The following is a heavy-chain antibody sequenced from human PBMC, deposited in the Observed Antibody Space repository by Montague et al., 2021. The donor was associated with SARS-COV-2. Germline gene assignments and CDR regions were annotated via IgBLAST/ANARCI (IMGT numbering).Heavy chain of an antibody. D-gene: IGHD3-22*01. CDR1: GYTFTSYG. CDR2: ISAYNGNT. V-gene: IGHV1-18*01. Sequence: SGKLSCKVSGYTFTSYGISWVRQAPGQGLEWMGWISAYNGNTNYAQKLQGRVTMTTDTSTSTAYMELRSLRSDDTAVYYCAREGYYYDSSGWDYYYYGMDVWGQGTTVTVSS. CDR3: AREGYYYDSSGWDYYYYGMDV. J-gene: IGHJ6*02.